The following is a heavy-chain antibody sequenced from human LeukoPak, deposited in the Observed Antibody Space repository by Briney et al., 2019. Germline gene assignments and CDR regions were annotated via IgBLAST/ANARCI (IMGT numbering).Heavy chain of an antibody. CDR2: TNHSGST. V-gene: IGHV4-34*01. Sequence: SETLSLTCAVYGGSFSGYYWSWIRQPPGKGLEWIGETNHSGSTNYNPSLKSRVTISVDTSKNQFSLKLSSVTAADTAVYYCARGPGHYWFDPWGQGTLVTVSS. CDR1: GGSFSGYY. CDR3: ARGPGHYWFDP. J-gene: IGHJ5*02. D-gene: IGHD3-3*02.